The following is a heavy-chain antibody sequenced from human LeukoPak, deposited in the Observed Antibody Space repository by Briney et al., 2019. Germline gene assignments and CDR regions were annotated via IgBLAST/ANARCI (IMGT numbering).Heavy chain of an antibody. V-gene: IGHV4-59*01. CDR3: ARGASAMDNFDY. CDR1: GGSIGSYY. D-gene: IGHD5-18*01. CDR2: IYYSGST. J-gene: IGHJ4*02. Sequence: SETLSLTCTVSGGSIGSYYWSWIRQPPGKGLEWIGYIYYSGSTNYNPSLKSRVTISVDTSKNQFSLKLSSVTAADTAVYYCARGASAMDNFDYWGQGTLVTVSS.